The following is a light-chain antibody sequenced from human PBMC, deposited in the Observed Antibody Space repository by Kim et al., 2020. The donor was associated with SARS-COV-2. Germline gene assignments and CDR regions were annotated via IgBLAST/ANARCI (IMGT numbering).Light chain of an antibody. Sequence: VTNSSNGRASNIGAEFNVHCYQCLPREAPKLLHSDDNSRPSGVPGRFSASKSDSSASLAISGHQAEDVADYYCQSFDTSLSGFVIFGGGTQLTVL. J-gene: IGLJ2*01. CDR1: ASNIGAEFN. V-gene: IGLV1-40*01. CDR3: QSFDTSLSGFVI. CDR2: DDN.